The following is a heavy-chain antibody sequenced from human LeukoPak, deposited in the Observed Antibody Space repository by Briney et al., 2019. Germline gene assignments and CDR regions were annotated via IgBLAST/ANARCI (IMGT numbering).Heavy chain of an antibody. Sequence: PGGSLRLSCAASGFTFSSYGMNWVRQAPGKGLERVSSITSSSSYIYYADSVKGRFTISRDNAKNSLYLQMNSLRAEDTAVYYCARQSTHDIDYWGQGTLVTVSS. J-gene: IGHJ4*02. V-gene: IGHV3-21*01. CDR2: ITSSSSYI. CDR3: ARQSTHDIDY. CDR1: GFTFSSYG. D-gene: IGHD5/OR15-5a*01.